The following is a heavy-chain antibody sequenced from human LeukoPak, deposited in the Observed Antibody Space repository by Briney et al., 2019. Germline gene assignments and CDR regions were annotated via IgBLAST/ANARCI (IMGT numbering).Heavy chain of an antibody. V-gene: IGHV4-34*01. Sequence: SETLSLTCAVYGGSFSGYYWTWIRQAPGKGLEWIGEINHSGSSGITNYNPSLRSRVTISVDTSRKQFFLKLSSVTVADTAVYYCARGRSNRDSWGQGTLVTVSS. J-gene: IGHJ4*02. CDR1: GGSFSGYY. CDR3: ARGRSNRDS. CDR2: INHSGSSGIT. D-gene: IGHD4/OR15-4a*01.